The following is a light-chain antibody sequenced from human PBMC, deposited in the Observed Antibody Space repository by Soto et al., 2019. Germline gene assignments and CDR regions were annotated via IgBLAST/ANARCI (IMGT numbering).Light chain of an antibody. CDR3: QQYHSYPWA. V-gene: IGKV1-5*01. Sequence: DIQMTQSPSTLSASIADRVTITCRASQSVSTWLAWYQQKPGKAPKLLMYDVSSLDSGVPLRFSGSGSETEFTLTISSLRPDDFATYYCQQYHSYPWAFGQGTKVDIK. J-gene: IGKJ1*01. CDR1: QSVSTW. CDR2: DVS.